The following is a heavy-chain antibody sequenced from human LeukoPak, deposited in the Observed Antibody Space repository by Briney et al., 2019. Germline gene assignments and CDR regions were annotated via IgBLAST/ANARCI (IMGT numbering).Heavy chain of an antibody. CDR1: GYTFTGYY. V-gene: IGHV1-2*06. J-gene: IGHJ5*02. CDR3: ARETAAPVNWFDP. D-gene: IGHD6-6*01. CDR2: INPNSGGT. Sequence: VASVKVSCKASGYTFTGYYMHWVRQAPGQGLEWMGRINPNSGGTNYAQKFQGRVTMTRDTSISTAYMELSRLRSDDTAVYYCARETAAPVNWFDPWGQGTLVTVPS.